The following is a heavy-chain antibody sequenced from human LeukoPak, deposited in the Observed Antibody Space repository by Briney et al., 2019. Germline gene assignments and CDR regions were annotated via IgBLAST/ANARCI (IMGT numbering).Heavy chain of an antibody. V-gene: IGHV3-23*01. Sequence: GGSLRLSCAASGFTFSSYAMSWVRQAPGKGLEWVSAISGSGSSTYYADSVKGGFTIYRESSKNTMYVQMNSLRAYDTAVYYCTRDPTVSTSDCWGKGTLVTVSS. CDR2: ISGSGSST. CDR1: GFTFSSYA. D-gene: IGHD4-17*01. CDR3: TRDPTVSTSDC. J-gene: IGHJ4*02.